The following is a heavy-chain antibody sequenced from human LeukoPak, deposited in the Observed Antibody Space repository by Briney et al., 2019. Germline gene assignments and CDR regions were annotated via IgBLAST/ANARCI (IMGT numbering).Heavy chain of an antibody. Sequence: ASVKVSCKASGYTFTGYYMHWVRQAPGQGLEWMGWINPNGGGTNYAQTLQGRVTMTRDTSISTAYMELSRLRSDDTAVYYCARAAVGITIFGVVLYDIDYWGQGTLVTVSS. CDR2: INPNGGGT. CDR1: GYTFTGYY. D-gene: IGHD3-3*01. V-gene: IGHV1-2*02. CDR3: ARAAVGITIFGVVLYDIDY. J-gene: IGHJ4*02.